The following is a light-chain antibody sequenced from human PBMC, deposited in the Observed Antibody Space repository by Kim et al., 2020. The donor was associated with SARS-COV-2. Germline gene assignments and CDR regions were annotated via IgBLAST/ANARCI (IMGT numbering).Light chain of an antibody. CDR1: QSVFYSSSNKNH. V-gene: IGKV4-1*01. Sequence: DIVMTQTPDSLPVSLGERATINCKSSQSVFYSSSNKNHLAWYQQKPGQPPKLLIHWASTRDSGVPDRFSGSGSGTDFTLTISTLQAEDVAVYYCQQYYSSPFTFGPGTKVDIK. CDR3: QQYYSSPFT. J-gene: IGKJ3*01. CDR2: WAS.